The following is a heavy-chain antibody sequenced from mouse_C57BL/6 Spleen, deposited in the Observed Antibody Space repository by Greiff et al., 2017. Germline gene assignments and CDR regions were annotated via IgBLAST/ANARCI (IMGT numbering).Heavy chain of an antibody. CDR3: ARGGVYYGSSVVFAY. CDR2: IDPSDSYT. V-gene: IGHV1-69*01. D-gene: IGHD1-1*01. Sequence: QVQLQQPGAELVMPGASVKLSCKASGYTFTSYWMHWVKQRPGQGLEWIGEIDPSDSYTNYNQKFKGKSTLTVDKSSSTAYMQLSSLTSEDSAVYYCARGGVYYGSSVVFAYWGQGTLVTVSA. CDR1: GYTFTSYW. J-gene: IGHJ3*01.